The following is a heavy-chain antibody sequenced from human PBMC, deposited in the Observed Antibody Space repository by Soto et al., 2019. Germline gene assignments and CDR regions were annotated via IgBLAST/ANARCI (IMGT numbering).Heavy chain of an antibody. D-gene: IGHD2-2*01. Sequence: QVQLQESGPGLVKPSGTLSLTCAVSGGSISSSNWWSWVRQPPGKGLEWIGEIYHSGSTNYNPSLKSRDTISVDKSKNQVSMKLGSVTAADTAVYYCARDRIVVVPAAMKPYSYYGMDVWGQGTTVTVSS. J-gene: IGHJ6*02. CDR3: ARDRIVVVPAAMKPYSYYGMDV. CDR1: GGSISSSNW. CDR2: IYHSGST. V-gene: IGHV4-4*02.